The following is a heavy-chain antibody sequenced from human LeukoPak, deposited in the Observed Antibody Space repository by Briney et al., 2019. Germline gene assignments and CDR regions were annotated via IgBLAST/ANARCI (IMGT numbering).Heavy chain of an antibody. CDR3: ARILGDWNYYYYYMDV. D-gene: IGHD2-21*02. Sequence: SETLSLTCTVSGGSISGYYWSWIRQPPGKGLEWIGYIYTSGSANYNPSLQSRVTISRDTSKNQFSLKLSSVTAADTAVYYCARILGDWNYYYYYMDVWGKGTTVTVSS. V-gene: IGHV4-4*09. CDR1: GGSISGYY. J-gene: IGHJ6*03. CDR2: IYTSGSA.